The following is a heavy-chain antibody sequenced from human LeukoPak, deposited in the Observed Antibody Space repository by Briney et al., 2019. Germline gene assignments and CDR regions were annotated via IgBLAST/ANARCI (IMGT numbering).Heavy chain of an antibody. V-gene: IGHV1-8*01. CDR3: AREGLDY. J-gene: IGHJ4*02. CDR1: GYTFTNYD. Sequence: ASVEVSCKASGYTFTNYDINWVRQATGQGPEWMGYMNPNSGNSAYAQKFQGRVTITTDASISTASMELSGLRSEDTALYYCAREGLDYWGQGTLVTVSS. CDR2: MNPNSGNS.